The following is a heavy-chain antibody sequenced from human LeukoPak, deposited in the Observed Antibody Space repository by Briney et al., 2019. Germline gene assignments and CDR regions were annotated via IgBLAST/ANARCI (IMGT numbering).Heavy chain of an antibody. CDR3: ARVEMATINPIYWYFDL. D-gene: IGHD5-24*01. J-gene: IGHJ2*01. CDR2: IYTSGST. Sequence: PSGTLSLTCAVSGGSISSSNWWSWIRQPAGKGLEWIGRIYTSGSTNYNPSLKSRVTISVDTSKNQFSLKLSSVTAADTAVYYCARVEMATINPIYWYFDLWGRGTLVTVSS. CDR1: GGSISSSNW. V-gene: IGHV4-4*07.